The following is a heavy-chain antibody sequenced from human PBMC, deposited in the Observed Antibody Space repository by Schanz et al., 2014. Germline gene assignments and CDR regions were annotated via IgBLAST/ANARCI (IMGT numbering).Heavy chain of an antibody. V-gene: IGHV1-46*03. CDR2: INPSVGIT. Sequence: QVQLVQSGAEVKKPGASVKVSCEASGYTFTSYYIHWFRQAPGQGLEWMGLINPSVGITNYAQKFRRRVTMTRDTSTSTVYMELSSLRSEDTAVYFCARGPSTGAFDIWGQGTMVTVSS. CDR1: GYTFTSYY. CDR3: ARGPSTGAFDI. J-gene: IGHJ3*02.